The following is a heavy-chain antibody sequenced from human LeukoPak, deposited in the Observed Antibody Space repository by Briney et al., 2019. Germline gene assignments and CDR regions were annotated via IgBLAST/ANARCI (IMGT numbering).Heavy chain of an antibody. CDR1: GFTFNNYG. Sequence: PGGSLRLSCAASGFTFNNYGMHWVRQAPGKGLEWVAFIRYDGSKEYYADSVKGRFTISRDNSKNTLYLQMNSLRAEDTAVYYCARGGIGTPWGQGTMVTVSS. D-gene: IGHD3-16*01. J-gene: IGHJ3*01. CDR2: IRYDGSKE. V-gene: IGHV3-30*02. CDR3: ARGGIGTP.